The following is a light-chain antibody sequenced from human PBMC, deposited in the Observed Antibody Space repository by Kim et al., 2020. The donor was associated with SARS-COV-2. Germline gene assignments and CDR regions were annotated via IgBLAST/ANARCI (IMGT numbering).Light chain of an antibody. CDR2: EVS. CDR3: MQNKQFPT. J-gene: IGKJ2*01. V-gene: IGKV2D-29*01. Sequence: IVMTQTPVSLSVTPGQPASMSCKSSQSLVRSDGMTYLYWYVQKTGQTPQLLINEVSNRFSGVPDRFSGSGSGTDFTLKISRVEAEDVGIYFCMQNKQFPTFGQGTKLEIK. CDR1: QSLVRSDGMTY.